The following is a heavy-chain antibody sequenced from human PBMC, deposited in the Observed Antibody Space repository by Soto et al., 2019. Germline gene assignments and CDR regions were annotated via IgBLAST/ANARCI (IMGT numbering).Heavy chain of an antibody. D-gene: IGHD6-19*01. CDR3: ARDKGISVVGFFRKDPYFGLDV. V-gene: IGHV4-39*02. Sequence: QLREWGPGQVSPSETLSLTCSVSGASIDDRGHHWSWLRRSPGRGLEWIGSVYHDGTKYYNPSLKSRVALSVETSQNLFSLGLASVTAADTAVYYCARDKGISVVGFFRKDPYFGLDVWGPGTTVTVSS. J-gene: IGHJ6*02. CDR1: GASIDDRGHH. CDR2: VYHDGTK.